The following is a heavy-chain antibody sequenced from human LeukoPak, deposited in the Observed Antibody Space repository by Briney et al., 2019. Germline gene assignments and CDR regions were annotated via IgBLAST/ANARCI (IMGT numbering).Heavy chain of an antibody. J-gene: IGHJ4*02. D-gene: IGHD6-19*01. CDR1: GFTFIDYD. V-gene: IGHV3-13*01. CDR2: IGIRGDT. CDR3: ARGGIQVSGIDEFDY. Sequence: QPGGSLRLSCAASGFTFIDYDLHWVRQVIGKGLEWVSSIGIRGDTHYSGSVKGRFTISRENAESSLYLQMNSLRADDTAVYYCARGGIQVSGIDEFDYWGQGTLVTVSS.